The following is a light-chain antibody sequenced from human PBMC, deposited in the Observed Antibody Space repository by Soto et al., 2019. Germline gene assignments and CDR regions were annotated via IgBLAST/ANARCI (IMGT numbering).Light chain of an antibody. CDR1: SSDVGAYKY. CDR3: TSYVGSNIWV. V-gene: IGLV2-8*01. J-gene: IGLJ3*02. Sequence: QSALTQPPSASGSPGQSVTISCTGTSSDVGAYKYVSWYQQYPGKAPKLMIYEVSKRPSGVPDRFSGSKSGHTASLTVSGLQAGDDADYYCTSYVGSNIWVFGGGTQVTVL. CDR2: EVS.